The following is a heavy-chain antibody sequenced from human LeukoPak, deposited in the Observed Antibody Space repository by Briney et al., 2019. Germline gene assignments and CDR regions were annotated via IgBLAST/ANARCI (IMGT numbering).Heavy chain of an antibody. D-gene: IGHD3-22*01. CDR3: ARDQDYYDSSGYGPARWIGAFDI. CDR1: GFTFSSYA. V-gene: IGHV3-30-3*01. CDR2: ISYDGSNK. J-gene: IGHJ3*02. Sequence: GGSLRLSCAASGFTFSSYAMHWVRQAPGKGLEWVAVISYDGSNKYYADSVKGRFTLSRDNSTNTLYLQMNSLRAEDTAVYYCARDQDYYDSSGYGPARWIGAFDIWGQGTMVTVSS.